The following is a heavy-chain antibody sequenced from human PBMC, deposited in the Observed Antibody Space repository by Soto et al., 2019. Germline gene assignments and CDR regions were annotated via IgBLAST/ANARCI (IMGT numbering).Heavy chain of an antibody. CDR3: ANTAGYDCVWGNSGLDP. CDR2: ISYDGSDK. Sequence: QVQLVESGGGVVQPGRSLKLSCAASGFTFSSYGMHWVRQAPGKGLEWVAVISYDGSDKYYADSVKGRFTISRDDSKNTLYLQMNCLGAEETAVYYCANTAGYDCVWGNSGLDPWGQGTLVTVSS. D-gene: IGHD3-16*01. CDR1: GFTFSSYG. V-gene: IGHV3-30*18. J-gene: IGHJ5*02.